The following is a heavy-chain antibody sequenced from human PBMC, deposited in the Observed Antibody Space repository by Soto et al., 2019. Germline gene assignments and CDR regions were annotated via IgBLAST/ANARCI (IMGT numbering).Heavy chain of an antibody. CDR1: GFTFSDYY. J-gene: IGHJ5*02. D-gene: IGHD6-19*01. CDR2: ISSSSSYT. V-gene: IGHV3-11*06. CDR3: ARDLRSSGWKYNWFDP. Sequence: PGGSLRLSCAASGFTFSDYYMSWIRQAPGKGLEWVSYISSSSSYTNYADSVKGRFTISRDNAKNSLYLQMNSLRAEDTAVYYCARDLRSSGWKYNWFDPWGQGTLVTVSS.